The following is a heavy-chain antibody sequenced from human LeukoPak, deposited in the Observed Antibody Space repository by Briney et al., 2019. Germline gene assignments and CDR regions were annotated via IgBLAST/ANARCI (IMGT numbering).Heavy chain of an antibody. V-gene: IGHV4-39*01. Sequence: SESLSLACTVSGGSISSSSYEWGWIRRPPGKGLEWPGRMYYTGSTYYKRYVKSRVTISVDTSKNQFALKLSSETATDTAGYYYSSPTQQWRDDAFDIWGQGTMVTVSS. D-gene: IGHD6-19*01. J-gene: IGHJ3*02. CDR3: SSPTQQWRDDAFDI. CDR1: GGSISSSSYE. CDR2: MYYTGST.